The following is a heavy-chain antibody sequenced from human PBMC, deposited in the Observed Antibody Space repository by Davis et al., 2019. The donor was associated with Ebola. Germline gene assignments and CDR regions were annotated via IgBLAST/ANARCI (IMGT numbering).Heavy chain of an antibody. CDR3: ARGDYYDSSGYYLYYYYGMDV. D-gene: IGHD3-22*01. V-gene: IGHV3-33*01. CDR2: IWYDGSNK. CDR1: GFTFSSYG. Sequence: GGSLRLSCAASGFTFSSYGMHWVRQAPGKGLEWVAVIWYDGSNKYYADSVKGRFTISRDNSKNTLYLQMNSLRAEDTAVYYCARGDYYDSSGYYLYYYYGMDVWGKGTTVTVSS. J-gene: IGHJ6*04.